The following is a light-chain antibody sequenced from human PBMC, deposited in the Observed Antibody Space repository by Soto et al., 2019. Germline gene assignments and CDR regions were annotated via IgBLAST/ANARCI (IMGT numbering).Light chain of an antibody. CDR1: RDISSW. J-gene: IGKJ5*01. CDR3: QQTHSFPPT. Sequence: DIQMTQSPSSVSASVGDSVTITCRASRDISSWLAWYQQRPWKAPKLLIYTASSLRSGIPLRLSGSASGTEFTLTISSLQREDFATYYWQQTHSFPPTFGQGTRLEI. V-gene: IGKV1D-12*01. CDR2: TAS.